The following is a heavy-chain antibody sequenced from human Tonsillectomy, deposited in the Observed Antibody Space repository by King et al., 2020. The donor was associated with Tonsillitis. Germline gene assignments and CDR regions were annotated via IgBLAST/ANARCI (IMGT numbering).Heavy chain of an antibody. J-gene: IGHJ4*02. D-gene: IGHD6-19*01. CDR2: LSSSGGNT. V-gene: IGHV3-23*04. CDR3: ASGQWGSGWYPYYFDY. Sequence: QLVQSGGGLVQPGGSLRLSCAASGFTFSSYAMSWVRQAPGKGLEWVSALSSSGGNTYYADSVTGRFTISRDNSKKTLYLQMNSLRAEDSAVYYCASGQWGSGWYPYYFDYWGQGTLVSVSS. CDR1: GFTFSSYA.